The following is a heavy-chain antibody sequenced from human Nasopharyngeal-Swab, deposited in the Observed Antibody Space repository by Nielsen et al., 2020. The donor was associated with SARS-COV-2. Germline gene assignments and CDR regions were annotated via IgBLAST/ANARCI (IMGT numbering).Heavy chain of an antibody. CDR3: ARSCSSTSCFWNYYGMDV. D-gene: IGHD2-2*01. Sequence: SETLSLTCAVYGGSFSGYYWSWIRQPPGKGLEWIGYIYYSGSTNYNPSLKSRVTISVDTSKNQFSLKLSSVTAADTAVYYCARSCSSTSCFWNYYGMDVWGQGTTVTVSS. CDR2: IYYSGST. V-gene: IGHV4-59*13. J-gene: IGHJ6*02. CDR1: GGSFSGYY.